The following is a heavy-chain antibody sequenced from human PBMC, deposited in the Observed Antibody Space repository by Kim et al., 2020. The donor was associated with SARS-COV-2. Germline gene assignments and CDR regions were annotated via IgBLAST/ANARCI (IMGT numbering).Heavy chain of an antibody. V-gene: IGHV3-30*01. Sequence: YYADSVKGRFTISRDNSKNTLHLQMNGLRAEDTAVYYCASSGIAVAGTTYWGQGTLVTVSS. CDR3: ASSGIAVAGTTY. D-gene: IGHD6-19*01. J-gene: IGHJ4*02.